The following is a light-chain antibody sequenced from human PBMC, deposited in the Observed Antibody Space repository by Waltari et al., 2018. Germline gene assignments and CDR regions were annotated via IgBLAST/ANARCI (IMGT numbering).Light chain of an antibody. Sequence: EIVLTQSPATLSLSPGERATLSCRASQSVSSYLAWYQQKPGQAPGLLIYDASNRATGIAGRFSGSGSGTDFTLTISSLEPEDFAVYYCQQRSNWPRTFGQGTKVEIK. CDR2: DAS. CDR1: QSVSSY. CDR3: QQRSNWPRT. V-gene: IGKV3-11*01. J-gene: IGKJ1*01.